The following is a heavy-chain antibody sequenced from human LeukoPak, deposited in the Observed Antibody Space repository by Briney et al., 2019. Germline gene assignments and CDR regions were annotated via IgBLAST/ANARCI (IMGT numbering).Heavy chain of an antibody. CDR2: IVYDGSDK. CDR1: GFMFSSYG. Sequence: GGSLRLSCAASGFMFSSYGMYWVRQAPGKGLEWVAFIVYDGSDKHYADSVKGRFTISRDNAKNSLYLQMDSLGPEDTAVYYCARDPYSGNYGNDYYYYMDVWGKGTTVTISS. J-gene: IGHJ6*03. V-gene: IGHV3-33*07. D-gene: IGHD1-26*01. CDR3: ARDPYSGNYGNDYYYYMDV.